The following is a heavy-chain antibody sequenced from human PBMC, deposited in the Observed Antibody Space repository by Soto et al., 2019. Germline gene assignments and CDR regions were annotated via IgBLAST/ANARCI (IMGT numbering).Heavy chain of an antibody. CDR1: GLTFSSCA. CDR2: ISYDGSNK. CDR3: ARDLGSSGWYDPHHYGIDV. V-gene: IGHV3-30-3*01. D-gene: IGHD6-19*01. Sequence: GGSLRLSCAASGLTFSSCAMHWFRQAPGKGLQWVSVISYDGSNKYYADSVKGRFTISRDNSKNTLYLQMNSLRAEDTAVHYCARDLGSSGWYDPHHYGIDVWGQGTTVTVSS. J-gene: IGHJ6*02.